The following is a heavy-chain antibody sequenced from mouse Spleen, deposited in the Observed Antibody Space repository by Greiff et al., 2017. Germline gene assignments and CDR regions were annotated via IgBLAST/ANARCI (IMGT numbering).Heavy chain of an antibody. Sequence: QVQLQQSDTELVKPGASVKISCKASGYTFTDHAIHWVKQRPEQGLEWIGYISPGNGDIKYNEKFKGKATITADTSSNTAYLQLSSLTSEDTAVYYCARGRYFDVWGAGTTVTVSS. J-gene: IGHJ1*01. CDR1: GYTFTDHA. CDR3: ARGRYFDV. V-gene: IGHV1S53*03. CDR2: ISPGNGDI. D-gene: IGHD3-3*01.